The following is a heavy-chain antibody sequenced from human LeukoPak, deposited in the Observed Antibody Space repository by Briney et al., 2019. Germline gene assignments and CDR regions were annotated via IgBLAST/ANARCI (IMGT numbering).Heavy chain of an antibody. D-gene: IGHD2-2*01. V-gene: IGHV4-39*07. CDR1: GGSISSSSYY. CDR3: ASEPAIVVVPAATGSGWFDP. J-gene: IGHJ5*02. CDR2: IYYSGST. Sequence: PSETLSLTCTVSGGSISSSSYYWGWIRQPPGKGLEWIGSIYYSGSTYYNPSLKSRATISVDTSKNQFSLKLSSVTAADPAVYYCASEPAIVVVPAATGSGWFDPWGQGTLVTVSS.